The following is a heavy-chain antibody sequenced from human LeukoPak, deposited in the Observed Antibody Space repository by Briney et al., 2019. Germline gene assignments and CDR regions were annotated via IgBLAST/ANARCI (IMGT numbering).Heavy chain of an antibody. CDR3: AKPSIGSYWYFDL. CDR1: GFTVSSNY. Sequence: GGSLRLSCAASGFTVSSNYMSWVRQAPGKGLEWVSAISGSGGSTYYADSVKGRFTISRDNSKNTLYLQMNSLRAEDTAVYYCAKPSIGSYWYFDLWGRGTLVTVSS. CDR2: ISGSGGST. J-gene: IGHJ2*01. V-gene: IGHV3-23*01. D-gene: IGHD6-6*01.